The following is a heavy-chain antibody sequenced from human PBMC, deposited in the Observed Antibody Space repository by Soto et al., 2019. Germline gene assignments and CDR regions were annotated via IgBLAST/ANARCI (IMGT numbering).Heavy chain of an antibody. Sequence: QVQLVESGGGVVQPGRSLRLSCAASGFIFSSNAMHWVRQAPGKGLEWVAVIANDGSNKYHADSVKGRFTISRDNSKNMLYLQMNSLSAEDTAVYYCTRADPTVTLSVFDPWGQGTLVTVSS. D-gene: IGHD4-17*01. CDR3: TRADPTVTLSVFDP. J-gene: IGHJ5*02. CDR1: GFIFSSNA. V-gene: IGHV3-30-3*01. CDR2: IANDGSNK.